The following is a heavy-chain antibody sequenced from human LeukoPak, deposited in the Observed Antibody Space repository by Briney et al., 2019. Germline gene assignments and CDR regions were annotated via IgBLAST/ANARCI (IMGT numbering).Heavy chain of an antibody. J-gene: IGHJ4*02. D-gene: IGHD3-22*01. CDR3: ARQKSYYYDSSGPFDY. CDR2: IYPGDSDT. CDR1: GYSFTSYW. Sequence: ESLKISCKGSGYSFTSYWIGWVRQMPGKGLEWMGIIYPGDSDTKYSPSFQGQVTISADKSISTAYLQWSSLKASDTAMYYCARQKSYYYDSSGPFDYWGQGTLVTVSS. V-gene: IGHV5-51*01.